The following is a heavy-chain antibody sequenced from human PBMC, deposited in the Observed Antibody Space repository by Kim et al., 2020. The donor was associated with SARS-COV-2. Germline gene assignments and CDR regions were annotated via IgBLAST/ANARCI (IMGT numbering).Heavy chain of an antibody. J-gene: IGHJ6*02. V-gene: IGHV3-21*01. D-gene: IGHD6-19*01. CDR2: ISSSSSYI. Sequence: GGSLRLSCAASGFTFSSYSMNWVRQAPGKGLEWVSSISSSSSYIYYADSVKGRFTISRDNAKNSLYLQMNSLRAEDTAVYYCARDRVAVAGAYYGMDVWGQGTTVTVSS. CDR1: GFTFSSYS. CDR3: ARDRVAVAGAYYGMDV.